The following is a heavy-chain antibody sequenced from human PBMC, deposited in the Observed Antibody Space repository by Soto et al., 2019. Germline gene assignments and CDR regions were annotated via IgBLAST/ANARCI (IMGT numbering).Heavy chain of an antibody. V-gene: IGHV4-61*01. CDR2: MYNSGGT. D-gene: IGHD6-19*01. CDR3: ARVAYYTGWVFDY. J-gene: IGHJ4*02. CDR1: GDSVSSGSYY. Sequence: PWETLSLTCSVSGDSVSSGSYYWSWIRQPPGKGLEWIGYMYNSGGTNYNPPLKRRVTMSLDTSKNQFSLKLSSVTAADTAVYYCARVAYYTGWVFDYWGQGTLVTVSS.